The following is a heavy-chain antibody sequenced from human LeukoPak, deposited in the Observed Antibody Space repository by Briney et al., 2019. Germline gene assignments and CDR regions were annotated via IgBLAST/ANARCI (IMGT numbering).Heavy chain of an antibody. Sequence: SVKVSCKASGGTFSSYAISWVRQAPGQGLEWMGGIIPIFGTANYAQKFQGRVTITTDESTSTAYMELSSLRSEDTAVYYCARARGYRPFNWFDRWGQGSLVIVSS. CDR1: GGTFSSYA. D-gene: IGHD5-18*01. J-gene: IGHJ5*02. CDR2: IIPIFGTA. V-gene: IGHV1-69*05. CDR3: ARARGYRPFNWFDR.